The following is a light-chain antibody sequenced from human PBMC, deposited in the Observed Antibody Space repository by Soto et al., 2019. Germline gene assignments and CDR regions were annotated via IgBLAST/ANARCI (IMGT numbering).Light chain of an antibody. CDR3: QQCDVSPWT. Sequence: EIVLTQSPDTLSLSPGERATPSCRASQSVSYTYLAWYQQKPGQAPRLLIYGASFRATGLPDRFSGSGSGTDFTLTISRLEPEDFAVYYCQQCDVSPWTFGQGTKVDIK. V-gene: IGKV3-20*01. CDR2: GAS. CDR1: QSVSYTY. J-gene: IGKJ1*01.